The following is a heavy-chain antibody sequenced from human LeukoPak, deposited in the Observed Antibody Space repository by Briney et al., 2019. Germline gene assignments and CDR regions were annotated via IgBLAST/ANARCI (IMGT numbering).Heavy chain of an antibody. J-gene: IGHJ4*02. CDR2: IRYDGSNK. D-gene: IGHD1-14*01. CDR3: AILGRNLYYFAS. CDR1: GFTFSSYG. V-gene: IGHV3-30*02. Sequence: GGSLRLSCAASGFTFSSYGMHWVRQAPGKGLEWVAFIRYDGSNKYYADSVKGRFTISRDISKNTLYLRMNSLRAEDTAVYYCAILGRNLYYFASWGQGTLVTVSS.